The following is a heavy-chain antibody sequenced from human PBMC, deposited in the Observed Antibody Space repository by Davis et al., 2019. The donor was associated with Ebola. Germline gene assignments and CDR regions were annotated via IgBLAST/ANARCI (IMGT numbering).Heavy chain of an antibody. CDR3: ARGPTGHIDY. CDR2: VNTNTA. Sequence: ASVKVSCKASGYTSTNYDMNWVRQAPGQGLEWMGWVNTNTARYAQGFTGRFVFSMDTSVSTAYLQINSLEADDTSVYYCARGPTGHIDYWGQGTLVTVSS. D-gene: IGHD3-9*01. J-gene: IGHJ4*02. CDR1: GYTSTNYD. V-gene: IGHV7-4-1*02.